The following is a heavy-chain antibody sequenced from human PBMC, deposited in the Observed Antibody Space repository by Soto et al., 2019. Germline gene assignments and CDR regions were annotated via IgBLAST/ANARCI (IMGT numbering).Heavy chain of an antibody. D-gene: IGHD5-18*01. V-gene: IGHV4-4*02. Sequence: QMPLQGSGPGLVKPSETLSLPCADSGASIIAEQRWNWVRQTPGKGLEGIGAINHSAITRINPSLRSRATLSLDKSTQLFFLTQTSVTAADTAVFYGARGFGWCAVDYWGQGPEVIVS. CDR1: GASIIAEQR. CDR3: ARGFGWCAVDY. CDR2: INHSAIT. J-gene: IGHJ4*02.